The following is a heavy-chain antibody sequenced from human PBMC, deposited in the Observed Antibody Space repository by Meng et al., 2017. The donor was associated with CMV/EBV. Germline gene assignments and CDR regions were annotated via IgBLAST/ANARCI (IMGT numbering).Heavy chain of an antibody. CDR3: ARDCGQLRFLEWLSRTWFDP. V-gene: IGHV1-18*01. CDR1: GYTFTSYG. Sequence: ASVKVSCKASGYTFTSYGISWMRQAPGQGLEWMGWISAYNGNTNYEQKHQGRVTMTTDTSTSTAYMVLRSLRADDTAAYYCARDCGQLRFLEWLSRTWFDPWGQGTLVTVSS. CDR2: ISAYNGNT. D-gene: IGHD3-3*01. J-gene: IGHJ5*02.